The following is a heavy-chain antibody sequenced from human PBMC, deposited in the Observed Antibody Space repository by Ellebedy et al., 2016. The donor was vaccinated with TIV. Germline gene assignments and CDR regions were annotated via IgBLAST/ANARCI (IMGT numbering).Heavy chain of an antibody. J-gene: IGHJ4*02. D-gene: IGHD1-7*01. CDR1: GFTFSNAC. CDR2: IKTKTDGGTA. Sequence: GGSLRLSXAASGFTFSNACMSWVRQAPGKGLEWVGRIKTKTDGGTADYAAPVNGRFTISRDDSKNTLYLQLNSLKTEDTAVYYCARDGTASYRGLEYWGQGALVTVS. V-gene: IGHV3-15*01. CDR3: ARDGTASYRGLEY.